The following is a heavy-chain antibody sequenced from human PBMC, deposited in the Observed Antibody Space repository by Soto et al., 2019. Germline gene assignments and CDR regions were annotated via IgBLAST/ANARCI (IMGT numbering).Heavy chain of an antibody. CDR3: ARDPDIGMVPNDY. J-gene: IGHJ4*02. CDR1: GYTLTNYG. CDR2: ISAYNGNT. Sequence: ASVKVSRKASGYTLTNYGLSWVRQAPGQGLEWMGWISAYNGNTNYAQRFQGRVTMTTDTSTSTAYMELRSLTSDDTAMYYCARDPDIGMVPNDYWGQGTLVTVSS. D-gene: IGHD2-15*01. V-gene: IGHV1-18*01.